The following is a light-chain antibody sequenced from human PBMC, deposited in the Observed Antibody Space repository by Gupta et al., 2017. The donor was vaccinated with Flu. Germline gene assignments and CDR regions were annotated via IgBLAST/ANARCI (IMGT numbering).Light chain of an antibody. Sequence: GERATLSCRASQTVYSYLAWYQQKPGQAPRLLIYDASLRATGIPARFSGSGSETDFTLTISSLEPEDSAVYYCQQRSNWPGTFGQGTKLEIK. CDR3: QQRSNWPGT. CDR1: QTVYSY. V-gene: IGKV3-11*01. CDR2: DAS. J-gene: IGKJ2*01.